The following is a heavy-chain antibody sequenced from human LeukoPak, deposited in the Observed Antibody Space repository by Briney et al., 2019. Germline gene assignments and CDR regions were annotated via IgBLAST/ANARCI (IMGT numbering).Heavy chain of an antibody. CDR3: ARDSAHPYWYFDL. J-gene: IGHJ2*01. CDR1: GFTFSSYS. Sequence: PGGSLRLSCAASGFTFSSYSMNWVRQAPGKGLEWVSSITSSSSHMYYANSLKGRFTISRDNAKNSLYLQMNSLRAEDTAVYYCARDSAHPYWYFDLWGRGTLVTVSS. D-gene: IGHD6-25*01. CDR2: ITSSSSHM. V-gene: IGHV3-21*01.